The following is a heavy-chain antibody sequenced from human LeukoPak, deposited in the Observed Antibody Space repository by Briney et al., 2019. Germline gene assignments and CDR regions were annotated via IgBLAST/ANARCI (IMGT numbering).Heavy chain of an antibody. V-gene: IGHV3-33*01. Sequence: QPGGSLRLSCAASGFTFSNYGMHWVRQAPGKGLGWVAAIWYDGSNKYYGDPVKGRFTISRDNSKNTLYLQMNSLRAEDTAAYYCARAGYGDPHFDFWGQGTLVTVSS. CDR2: IWYDGSNK. D-gene: IGHD4-17*01. CDR1: GFTFSNYG. CDR3: ARAGYGDPHFDF. J-gene: IGHJ4*02.